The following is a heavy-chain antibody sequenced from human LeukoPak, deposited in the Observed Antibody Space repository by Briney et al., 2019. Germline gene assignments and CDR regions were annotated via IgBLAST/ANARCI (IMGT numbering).Heavy chain of an antibody. V-gene: IGHV3-23*01. D-gene: IGHD3-22*01. CDR1: GVTLRNYG. J-gene: IGHJ1*01. Sequence: GESLRLSCAASGVTLRNYGLSWVRHTPGKGLEWVSAIRGSGDTTYYADSVKGRFTFSRDNSKNTLYLQMNSLRAEDTAVYYCAKEEGYYYDSGGYYVEYFQHWGQGTLVTVSS. CDR3: AKEEGYYYDSGGYYVEYFQH. CDR2: IRGSGDTT.